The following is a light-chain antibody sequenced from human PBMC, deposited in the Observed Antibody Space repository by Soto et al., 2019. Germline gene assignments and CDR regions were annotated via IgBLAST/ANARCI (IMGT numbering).Light chain of an antibody. Sequence: QSVLTQPPSVSDAPGQRVTISCTGSSSNIGAGYEAHWYQQVPGTAPKLLIYENNNRPSGVPDRFSGYKSGTSASLAITGLQAEDEAEYYCQSYDSSLSGYVFGTGTKVTVL. J-gene: IGLJ1*01. V-gene: IGLV1-40*01. CDR2: ENN. CDR1: SSNIGAGYE. CDR3: QSYDSSLSGYV.